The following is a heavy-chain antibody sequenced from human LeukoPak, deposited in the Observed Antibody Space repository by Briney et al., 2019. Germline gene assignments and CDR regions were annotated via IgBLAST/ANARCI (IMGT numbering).Heavy chain of an antibody. CDR3: AREITMIVGVGIGGFDY. V-gene: IGHV3-7*01. D-gene: IGHD3-22*01. CDR2: IKQDGSEK. CDR1: GFTFSSYW. J-gene: IGHJ4*02. Sequence: PGGSLRLSCAASGFTFSSYWMSWVRQAPGKGLEWVANIKQDGSEKYYVDSVKGRFTISRDNAKNTLYLQMNSLRAEDTAVYYCAREITMIVGVGIGGFDYWGQGTLVTVSS.